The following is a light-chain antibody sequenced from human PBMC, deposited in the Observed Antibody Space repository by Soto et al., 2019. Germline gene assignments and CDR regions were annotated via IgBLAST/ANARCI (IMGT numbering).Light chain of an antibody. V-gene: IGKV1-39*01. CDR2: AAS. Sequence: DLQMTQSPSSLSASVGDRVTITCRASQNIIFYLNWYQQKIGKPPKLLISAASNLQSGVPSRFSGSGSGTDFTLTINNLQPEDFATYFCQQSYTTPVYSFGQGTKLEIK. CDR1: QNIIFY. J-gene: IGKJ2*01. CDR3: QQSYTTPVYS.